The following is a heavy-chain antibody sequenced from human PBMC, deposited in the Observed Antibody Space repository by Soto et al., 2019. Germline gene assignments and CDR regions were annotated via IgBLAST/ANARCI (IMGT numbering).Heavy chain of an antibody. J-gene: IGHJ6*02. V-gene: IGHV5-10-1*01. Sequence: PGESLKISCKGSGYSFTSYWISWVRQMPGKGLEWMGGIDPSDSYTNYSPSFQGHVTISADKSISTAYLQWSSLKASDTSMYYCAASWMGGSSWYWSPSAYYYRRDVRGQGTT. CDR1: GYSFTSYW. D-gene: IGHD6-13*01. CDR2: IDPSDSYT. CDR3: AASWMGGSSWYWSPSAYYYRRDV.